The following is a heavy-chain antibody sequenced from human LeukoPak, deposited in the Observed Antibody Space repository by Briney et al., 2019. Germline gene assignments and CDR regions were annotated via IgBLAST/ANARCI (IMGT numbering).Heavy chain of an antibody. D-gene: IGHD5-18*01. Sequence: GASVKVSCKASGYTFTGYYMHWVRQAPGQGLEWMGILNPGGGSRNYAQKFQGRVTMTRDTSTSTVYMELSSLRSEDTAVYYCAREIGPIQLHLWGSAFDYWGQGTLVTVSS. CDR3: AREIGPIQLHLWGSAFDY. CDR2: LNPGGGSR. CDR1: GYTFTGYY. J-gene: IGHJ4*02. V-gene: IGHV1-46*01.